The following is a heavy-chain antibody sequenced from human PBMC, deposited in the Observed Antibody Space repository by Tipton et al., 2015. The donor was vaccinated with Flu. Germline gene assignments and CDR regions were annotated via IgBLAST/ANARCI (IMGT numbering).Heavy chain of an antibody. CDR3: ASYSSSYFDY. V-gene: IGHV4-31*03. D-gene: IGHD6-6*01. CDR1: GGSISSGGYC. J-gene: IGHJ4*02. CDR2: TYYSGST. Sequence: TLSLTCTVSGGSISSGGYCWSWIRQHPGKGLEWIGYTYYSGSTHYNPSLKSRVTISVDTSKNHFSLKLSSVTAADTAVYYCASYSSSYFDYWGQGTLVTVSS.